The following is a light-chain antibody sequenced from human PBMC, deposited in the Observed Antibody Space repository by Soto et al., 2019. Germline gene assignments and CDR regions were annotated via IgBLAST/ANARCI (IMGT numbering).Light chain of an antibody. J-gene: IGKJ1*01. Sequence: VLTRSPGTLSLSPGESATLSCRASRHFNNKDLAWYQQKAGQAPRLLIYGSSNRASGVPDRFRGSGSGTDFTLTISRLEPEDFAVYYCQHYGMGVWTFGQGTTVEIK. CDR3: QHYGMGVWT. V-gene: IGKV3-20*01. CDR1: RHFNNKD. CDR2: GSS.